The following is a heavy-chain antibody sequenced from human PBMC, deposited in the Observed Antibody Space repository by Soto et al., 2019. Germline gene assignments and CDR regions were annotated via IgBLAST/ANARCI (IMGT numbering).Heavy chain of an antibody. V-gene: IGHV3-23*01. J-gene: IGHJ2*01. Sequence: KGLEWVSAISASGGSTYYADSVKGRFTSSRDNSKNTLYLQMNSLRAEDTAVYFCFHADDGIRDVRSVSAFLLNRSSDL. CDR2: ISASGGST. CDR3: FHADDGIRDVRSVSAFLLNRSSDL. D-gene: IGHD3-10*02.